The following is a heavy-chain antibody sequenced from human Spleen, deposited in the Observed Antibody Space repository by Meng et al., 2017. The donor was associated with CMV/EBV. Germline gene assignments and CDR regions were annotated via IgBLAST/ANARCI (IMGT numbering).Heavy chain of an antibody. V-gene: IGHV3-23*01. CDR2: ISGSTATT. CDR1: GFTFSTYS. Sequence: GGSLRLSCAASGFTFSTYSMNWVRQAPGKGLEWVSYISGSTATTYYADSVKGRFTISRDNSRNTLYLQMNSLRAEDTAVYNCAKELGSSTAFDIWGQGTMVTVSS. D-gene: IGHD2-2*01. CDR3: AKELGSSTAFDI. J-gene: IGHJ3*02.